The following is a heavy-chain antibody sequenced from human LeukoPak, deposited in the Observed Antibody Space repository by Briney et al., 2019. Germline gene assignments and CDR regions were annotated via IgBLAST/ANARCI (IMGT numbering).Heavy chain of an antibody. CDR1: GFTFSSYG. CDR2: ISYDGSNK. Sequence: GGSLRLSCAASGFTFSSYGMHWVRQAPGKGLEWVAVISYDGSNKYYADSVKGRFTISRGNSKNTLYLQMNSLRAEDTAVYYCAKDGSSWYYFDYWGQGTLVTVSS. D-gene: IGHD6-13*01. J-gene: IGHJ4*02. CDR3: AKDGSSWYYFDY. V-gene: IGHV3-30*18.